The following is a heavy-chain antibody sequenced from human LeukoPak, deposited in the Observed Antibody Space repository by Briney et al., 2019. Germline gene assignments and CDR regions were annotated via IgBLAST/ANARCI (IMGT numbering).Heavy chain of an antibody. CDR2: INPNSGGT. V-gene: IGHV1-2*02. D-gene: IGHD3-3*01. CDR1: GYTFTGYY. J-gene: IGHJ5*02. CDR3: AREAANDFWSGSNWFDP. Sequence: GASVKVSCKASGYTFTGYYMHWVRQAPGQGLEWMGWINPNSGGTNYAQKFQGRVTMTRDTSISTAYMELSRLRSDDTAVYYCAREAANDFWSGSNWFDPWGQGTLVTVSS.